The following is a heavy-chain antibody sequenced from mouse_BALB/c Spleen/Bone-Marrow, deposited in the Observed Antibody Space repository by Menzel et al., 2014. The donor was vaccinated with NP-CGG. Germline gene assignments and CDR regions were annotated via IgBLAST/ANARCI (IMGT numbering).Heavy chain of an antibody. J-gene: IGHJ3*01. D-gene: IGHD2-14*01. CDR3: ARPGRYDGAWFAY. Sequence: DVQLQESGPELVKPGASMKISCKASGYSFTVYTMNWVRQSHGKNLEWIGLINPYNGGTIYNQKFKGKATLTVDKSSSTAYMELLSLTSEDSAVYYCARPGRYDGAWFAYWGQGTLVTVSA. V-gene: IGHV1-18*01. CDR2: INPYNGGT. CDR1: GYSFTVYT.